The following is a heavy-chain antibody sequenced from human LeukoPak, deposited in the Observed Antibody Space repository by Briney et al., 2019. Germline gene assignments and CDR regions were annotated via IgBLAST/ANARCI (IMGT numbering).Heavy chain of an antibody. CDR3: AGRIAVAGTLYFDY. Sequence: SETLSLTCTVSGGPISSSSYYWGWIRQAPGKGLEWIGSIYSSGSTYYNPSLKSRVTISVDTSKNQFSLNLSSVTAADTAIYYCAGRIAVAGTLYFDYWGQGTLVTVSS. CDR1: GGPISSSSYY. V-gene: IGHV4-39*07. CDR2: IYSSGST. D-gene: IGHD6-19*01. J-gene: IGHJ4*02.